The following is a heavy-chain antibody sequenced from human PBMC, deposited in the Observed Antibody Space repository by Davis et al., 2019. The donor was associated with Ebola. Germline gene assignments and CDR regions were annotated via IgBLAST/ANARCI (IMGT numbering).Heavy chain of an antibody. CDR1: GYTFSSYA. Sequence: ASVKVSCKASGYTFSSYAIHWVRQAPGQGLEWMGWIAYNDNTKYSQKFQGRVTITRDTSASTAYMELSSLKSEDTAVYYCAKEGPQWLVDYWGQGTLVTVSS. J-gene: IGHJ4*02. CDR3: AKEGPQWLVDY. V-gene: IGHV1-3*01. D-gene: IGHD6-19*01. CDR2: IAYNDNT.